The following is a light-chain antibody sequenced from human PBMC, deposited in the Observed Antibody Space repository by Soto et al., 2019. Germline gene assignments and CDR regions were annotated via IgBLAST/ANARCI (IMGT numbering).Light chain of an antibody. CDR2: DTS. CDR3: QQYGSSPLIT. J-gene: IGKJ5*01. CDR1: QSVGNSY. Sequence: EIVLTQSPGTLSLSPGERATLSCRASQSVGNSYLAWYQQKPGQAPRLLIYDTSNRATGIPDGFSGSGSGTDFTLTISRLEPEDIAVFYCQQYGSSPLITFGQGTRLEIK. V-gene: IGKV3-20*01.